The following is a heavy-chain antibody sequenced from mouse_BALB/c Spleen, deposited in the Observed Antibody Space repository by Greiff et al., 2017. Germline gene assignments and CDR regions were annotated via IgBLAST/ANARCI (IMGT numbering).Heavy chain of an antibody. CDR3: ARDYRYGNYYAMDY. V-gene: IGHV1S137*01. CDR1: GYTFTDYA. Sequence: VQLVESGAELVRPGVSVKISCKGSGYTFTDYAMHWVKQSHAKSLEWIGVISTYYGDASYNQKFKGKATMTVDKSSSTAYMELARLTSEDSAIYYCARDYRYGNYYAMDYWGQGTSVTVSS. J-gene: IGHJ4*01. D-gene: IGHD2-14*01. CDR2: ISTYYGDA.